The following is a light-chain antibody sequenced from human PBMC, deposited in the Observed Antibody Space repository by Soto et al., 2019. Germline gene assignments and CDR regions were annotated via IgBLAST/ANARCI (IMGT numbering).Light chain of an antibody. Sequence: QSALTQPASVSGSPGQSITISCTGTSSDVGSYNLVSWYQQHPGKAPKLMIYEGSKRPSGVSNRFSGSKSGNTASLTISGLQAEDEADYYCCSYADSSTFYVFGTGTKVTAL. J-gene: IGLJ1*01. CDR2: EGS. V-gene: IGLV2-23*03. CDR3: CSYADSSTFYV. CDR1: SSDVGSYNL.